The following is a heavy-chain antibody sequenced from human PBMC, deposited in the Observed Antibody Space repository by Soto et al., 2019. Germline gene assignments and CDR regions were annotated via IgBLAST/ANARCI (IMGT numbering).Heavy chain of an antibody. J-gene: IGHJ6*02. V-gene: IGHV3-30*18. Sequence: LRLSCAASGFTFSSYGMHWVRQAPGKGLEWVAVISYDGSNKYYADSVKGRFTISRDNSKNTLYLQMNSLRAEDTAVYYCANLGYSSSWYVSLHYYYGMDVWGQGTTVTVSS. CDR1: GFTFSSYG. CDR3: ANLGYSSSWYVSLHYYYGMDV. CDR2: ISYDGSNK. D-gene: IGHD6-13*01.